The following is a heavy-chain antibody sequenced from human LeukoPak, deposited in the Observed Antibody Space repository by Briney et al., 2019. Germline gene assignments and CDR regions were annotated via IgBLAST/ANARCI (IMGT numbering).Heavy chain of an antibody. V-gene: IGHV3-15*01. J-gene: IGHJ4*02. CDR3: TLRITMVRGVNDH. Sequence: GGSPRLSCAASGFTFSNAWMSWVRQAPGKGLEWVGRIKSKTDGGTTDYAASVKGRFTISRDDSKNTLYLQMNSLKTEDTAAYYCTLRITMVRGVNDHWGQGTLVTVSS. CDR2: IKSKTDGGTT. CDR1: GFTFSNAW. D-gene: IGHD3-10*01.